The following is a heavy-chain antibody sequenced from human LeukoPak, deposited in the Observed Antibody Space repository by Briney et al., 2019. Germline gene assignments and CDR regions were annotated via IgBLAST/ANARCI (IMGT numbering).Heavy chain of an antibody. CDR1: GYTFTGYY. J-gene: IGHJ5*02. CDR3: ARSSQYQLLSKGQDNWFDP. Sequence: ASVKVSCKASGYTFTGYYMHWVRQAPGQGLEWMGWINPNSGGTNYAQKFQGRVTMTRDTSISTAYMELSRLRSDDTAVYYCARSSQYQLLSKGQDNWFDPWGQGTLVTVSS. D-gene: IGHD2-2*01. CDR2: INPNSGGT. V-gene: IGHV1-2*02.